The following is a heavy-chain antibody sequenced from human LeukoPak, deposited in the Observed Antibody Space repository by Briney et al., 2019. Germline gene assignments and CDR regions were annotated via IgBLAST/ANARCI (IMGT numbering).Heavy chain of an antibody. Sequence: GASVKVSCKASGYTFTSYAMNWVRQAPGQGLEWMGWINTNTGNPTYAQGFTGRFVFSLDTSVSTAYLQISSLKAEDTAVYYCARDKDSSGWYYFDYWGQGTLVTVSS. CDR1: GYTFTSYA. D-gene: IGHD6-19*01. CDR2: INTNTGNP. CDR3: ARDKDSSGWYYFDY. V-gene: IGHV7-4-1*02. J-gene: IGHJ4*02.